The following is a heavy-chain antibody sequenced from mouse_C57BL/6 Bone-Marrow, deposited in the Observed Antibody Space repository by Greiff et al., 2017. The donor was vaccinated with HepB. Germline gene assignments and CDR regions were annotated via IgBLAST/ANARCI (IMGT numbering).Heavy chain of an antibody. CDR1: GFTFSNYW. V-gene: IGHV6-3*01. D-gene: IGHD1-2*01. CDR2: IRLKSDNYAT. J-gene: IGHJ3*01. CDR3: TGAFSITGGLAY. Sequence: EVNLVESGGGLVQPGGSMKLSCVASGFTFSNYWMNWVRQSPEKGLEWVAQIRLKSDNYATHYAESVKGRFTISRDDSKSSVYLQMNNLRAEDTGIYYCTGAFSITGGLAYWGQGTLVTVSA.